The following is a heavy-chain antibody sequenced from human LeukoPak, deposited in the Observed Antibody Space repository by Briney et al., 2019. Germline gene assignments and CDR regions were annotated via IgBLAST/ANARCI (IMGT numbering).Heavy chain of an antibody. CDR1: GGTFSSYA. D-gene: IGHD6-13*01. Sequence: ASVTLSCKSSGGTFSSYAISWVRHAHGQGHEWMGGIIPIVGTGNYAQTFQGRGTITADESTSTAFLELSSLRSEAKAAYYCAREGRIPAAGTSSWFDPWGQRTLLTASS. J-gene: IGHJ5*01. V-gene: IGHV1-69*01. CDR2: IIPIVGTG. CDR3: AREGRIPAAGTSSWFDP.